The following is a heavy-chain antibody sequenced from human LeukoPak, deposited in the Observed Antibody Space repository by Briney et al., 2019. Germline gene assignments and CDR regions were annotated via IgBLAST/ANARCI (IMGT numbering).Heavy chain of an antibody. J-gene: IGHJ4*02. Sequence: PGGSLRLSCAASGFTFSTYAMSWVRQAPGMGLEWVSAISGSGGSTYYADSVKGRFTISRDNSKNTLYLQMNSLRAEDTAVYYCATPLLSRGPNPKNDYWGQGTLVTVSS. CDR1: GFTFSTYA. V-gene: IGHV3-23*01. D-gene: IGHD2/OR15-2a*01. CDR2: ISGSGGST. CDR3: ATPLLSRGPNPKNDY.